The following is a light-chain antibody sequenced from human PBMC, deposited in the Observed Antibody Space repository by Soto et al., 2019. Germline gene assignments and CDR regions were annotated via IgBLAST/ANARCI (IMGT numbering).Light chain of an antibody. CDR2: GAS. Sequence: EMVMPQSPATLSVSPGESSTLSRRASQSVSSNLAWYQQKPGQAPRLLIYGASTRATGIPARFSGSGSGTEFTLTISSLQSEDFAVYYCKQRSNMPPTVGQGTRLEIK. V-gene: IGKV3-15*01. CDR3: KQRSNMPPT. J-gene: IGKJ5*01. CDR1: QSVSSN.